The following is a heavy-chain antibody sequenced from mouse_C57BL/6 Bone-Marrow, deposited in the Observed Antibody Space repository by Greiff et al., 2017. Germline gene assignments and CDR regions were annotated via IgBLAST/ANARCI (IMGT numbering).Heavy chain of an antibody. D-gene: IGHD1-1*01. CDR1: GFTFSSYG. J-gene: IGHJ2*01. CDR2: ISSGGSFT. CDR3: ARHDYYGSSPYFDY. V-gene: IGHV5-6*01. Sequence: EVMLVESGGDLVKPGGSLKLSCAASGFTFSSYGMSWVRQTPDKRLEWVATISSGGSFTYYPDSVKGRFTISRDNAKNTLYLQMRSLKSEDTAMYYCARHDYYGSSPYFDYWGQGTTLTVSA.